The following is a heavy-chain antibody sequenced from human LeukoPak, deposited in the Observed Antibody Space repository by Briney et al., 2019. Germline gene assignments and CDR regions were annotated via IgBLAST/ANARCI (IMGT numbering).Heavy chain of an antibody. CDR2: IIPIFGTA. CDR3: ARSSAAASFTEVIEYFQH. V-gene: IGHV1-69*01. J-gene: IGHJ1*01. CDR1: GGTFSSYA. D-gene: IGHD6-13*01. Sequence: SVKVSCKASGGTFSSYAISWVRQAPGQGLEWMGGIIPIFGTANYAQKFQGRVTITADESTSTAYMELSSLRSEDTAVYYCARSSAAASFTEVIEYFQHWGQGTLVTVSS.